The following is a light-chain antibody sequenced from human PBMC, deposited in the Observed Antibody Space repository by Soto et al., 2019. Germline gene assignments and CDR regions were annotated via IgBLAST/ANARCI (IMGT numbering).Light chain of an antibody. CDR2: LNGDGSH. CDR1: SGHSTFA. V-gene: IGLV4-69*01. J-gene: IGLJ3*02. CDR3: QTWGTAIWV. Sequence: QSVLTQSPSASASLGASVRLTCTLSSGHSTFAIAWHQQQPQKGPRYLMKLNGDGSHTKGDGIPDRFSGSSSGAERYLTISSLQSDDEAVYYCQTWGTAIWVFGGGTKVTVL.